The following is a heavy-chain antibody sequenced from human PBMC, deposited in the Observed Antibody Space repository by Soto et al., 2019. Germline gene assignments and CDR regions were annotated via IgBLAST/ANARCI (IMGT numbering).Heavy chain of an antibody. D-gene: IGHD5-12*01. J-gene: IGHJ3*02. Sequence: SETLSLSCSVSGGSISSSSYFWGWIRQPPGKGLEWIGSIYYSGSTYYNPSLKSRVTVSVDTSKNQFSLKLSSVTAADTAVYYCAKRYSGYPDAFDIWGQGTTVTVSS. CDR3: AKRYSGYPDAFDI. CDR1: GGSISSSSYF. V-gene: IGHV4-39*01. CDR2: IYYSGST.